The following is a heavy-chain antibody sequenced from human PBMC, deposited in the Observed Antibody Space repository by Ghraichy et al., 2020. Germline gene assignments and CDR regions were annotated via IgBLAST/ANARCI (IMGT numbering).Heavy chain of an antibody. J-gene: IGHJ4*02. D-gene: IGHD6-13*01. CDR3: ARGPFGIAAAGTIMY. CDR2: INHSGST. Sequence: SETLSLTCAVYGGSFSGYYWSWIRQPPGKGLEWIGEINHSGSTNYNPSLKSRVTISVDTSKNQFSPKLSSVTAADTAVYYCARGPFGIAAAGTIMYWGQGTLVTVSS. V-gene: IGHV4-34*01. CDR1: GGSFSGYY.